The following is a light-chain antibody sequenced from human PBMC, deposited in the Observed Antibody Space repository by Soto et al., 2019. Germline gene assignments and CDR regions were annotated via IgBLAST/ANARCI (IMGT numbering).Light chain of an antibody. CDR3: QPSGSSGT. CDR1: QSVSNNY. V-gene: IGKV3-20*01. CDR2: GAS. Sequence: EIVFTQSPGTLSLSPGERATLSCRASQSVSNNYLAWYQQKPGQAPRLLIYGASNRATGIPDRFSGSGSGTDFTLTISRLEPEDIAVYYCQPSGSSGTFAQGTKVDIK. J-gene: IGKJ1*01.